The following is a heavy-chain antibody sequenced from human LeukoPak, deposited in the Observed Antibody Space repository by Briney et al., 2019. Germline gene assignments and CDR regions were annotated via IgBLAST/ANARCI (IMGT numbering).Heavy chain of an antibody. Sequence: GGSLRLSCAASGFTFDDYAMHWVRQAPGKGLEWVSGISWNSGSIGYADSVKGRFTISRDNAKNSLYLQMNSLRAEDTALYYCAKDLHPAGITTYYYYYGMDVWGQGTTVTVSS. D-gene: IGHD3-22*01. CDR3: AKDLHPAGITTYYYYYGMDV. V-gene: IGHV3-9*01. CDR1: GFTFDDYA. CDR2: ISWNSGSI. J-gene: IGHJ6*02.